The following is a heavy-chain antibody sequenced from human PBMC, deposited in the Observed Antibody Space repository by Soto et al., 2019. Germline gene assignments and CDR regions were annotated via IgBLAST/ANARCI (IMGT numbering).Heavy chain of an antibody. CDR2: ISSSSSYI. V-gene: IGHV3-21*01. J-gene: IGHJ6*02. Sequence: PGGSLRLSCAASGFTFSSYSINWVRQAPGKGLEWVSSISSSSSYIYYADSVKGRFTISRDNAKNSLYLQMNSLRAEDTAVYYCARDYSSSGGMDVSGQGTTVTVSS. D-gene: IGHD6-6*01. CDR1: GFTFSSYS. CDR3: ARDYSSSGGMDV.